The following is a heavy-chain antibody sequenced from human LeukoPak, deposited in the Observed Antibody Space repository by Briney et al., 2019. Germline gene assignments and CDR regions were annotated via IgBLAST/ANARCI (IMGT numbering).Heavy chain of an antibody. V-gene: IGHV3-66*01. CDR3: ARDYGSGSYWFDP. CDR2: IYSGGST. D-gene: IGHD3-10*01. J-gene: IGHJ5*02. Sequence: ETLSLTCTVSGVSMRNHYWSWIRQPPGKGLEWVSVIYSGGSTYYADSVKGRFTISRDNSKNTLYLQMNSLRAEDTAVYYCARDYGSGSYWFDPWGQGTLVTVSS. CDR1: GVSMRNHY.